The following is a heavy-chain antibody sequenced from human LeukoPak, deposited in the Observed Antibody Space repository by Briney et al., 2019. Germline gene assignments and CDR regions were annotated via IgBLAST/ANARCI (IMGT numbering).Heavy chain of an antibody. CDR3: ASLAMDYYGSGSYLLTSPRYGMDV. V-gene: IGHV4-4*07. Sequence: SETLSLTCTVSGGSISSYYWSWIRQPAGKGLEWIGRIYTSGSTNYNPSLKRRGTMSVDTSKNQFSLKLSSVTAADTAVYYCASLAMDYYGSGSYLLTSPRYGMDVWGQGTTVTVSS. CDR1: GGSISSYY. J-gene: IGHJ6*02. CDR2: IYTSGST. D-gene: IGHD3-10*01.